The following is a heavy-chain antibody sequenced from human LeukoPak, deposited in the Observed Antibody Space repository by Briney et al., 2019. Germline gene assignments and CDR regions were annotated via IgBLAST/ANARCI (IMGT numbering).Heavy chain of an antibody. Sequence: GRSLRLSCAASGFTFSSYGMHWVRQAPGKGLEWVAVIWYDGSNKYYADSVKGRFTIPRDNSKNTLYLQMNSLRAEDTAVYYCAREYCSGGSCYIFDYWGQGTLVTVSS. J-gene: IGHJ4*02. CDR1: GFTFSSYG. V-gene: IGHV3-33*01. CDR3: AREYCSGGSCYIFDY. D-gene: IGHD2-15*01. CDR2: IWYDGSNK.